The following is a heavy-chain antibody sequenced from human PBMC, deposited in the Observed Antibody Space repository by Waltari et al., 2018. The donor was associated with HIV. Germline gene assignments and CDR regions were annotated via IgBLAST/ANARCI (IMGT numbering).Heavy chain of an antibody. V-gene: IGHV4-61*08. D-gene: IGHD2-21*01. CDR1: GASVLNSGYF. CDR2: VYYTGNT. J-gene: IGHJ5*02. CDR3: ARGNAWFDT. Sequence: QVHLQESGPGLLEPSDTLSLTCSVFGASVLNSGYFWSWIRQSSGQAPEWIGYVYYTGNTDYNPSLKSRVNISLDTNQFSLTLKSVTSADTAVYYCARGNAWFDTWGQGAPV.